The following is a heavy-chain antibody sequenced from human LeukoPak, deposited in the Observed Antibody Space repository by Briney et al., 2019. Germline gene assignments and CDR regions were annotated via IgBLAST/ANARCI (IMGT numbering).Heavy chain of an antibody. V-gene: IGHV3-7*01. CDR2: IKQDGSEK. CDR1: GFTFSSYA. Sequence: GGSLRLSCAASGFTFSSYAMSWVRQAPGKGLEWVANIKQDGSEKYYVDSVKGRFTISRDNAKNSLYLQMNSLRAEDTAVYYCAREFPLRSFFDYWGQGTLVTVSS. CDR3: AREFPLRSFFDY. J-gene: IGHJ4*02.